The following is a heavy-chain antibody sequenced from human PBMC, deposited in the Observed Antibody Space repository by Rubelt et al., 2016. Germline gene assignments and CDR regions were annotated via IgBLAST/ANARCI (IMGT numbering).Heavy chain of an antibody. J-gene: IGHJ4*02. CDR3: VRLINGYLDF. CDR2: IDNSGGRV. CDR1: GFSFGIYS. V-gene: IGHV3-21*06. Sequence: EVQLVESGGGLVQPGGSLRLSCAASGFSFGIYSMIWIRQAPGKGLEWVSSIDNSGGRVFYADSVKGRFTNYRDNARNSLYLQMNSLRAEDTAVYHCVRLINGYLDFWGQGTLVTVSP. D-gene: IGHD2-8*01.